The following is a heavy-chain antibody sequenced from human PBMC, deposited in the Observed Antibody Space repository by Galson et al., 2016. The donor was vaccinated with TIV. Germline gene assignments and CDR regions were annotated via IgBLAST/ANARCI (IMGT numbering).Heavy chain of an antibody. CDR3: ARWPISTILVVTNAFDI. CDR2: VHTSGST. D-gene: IGHD2-8*02. V-gene: IGHV4-61*09. Sequence: TLSLTCSVSGGSIAGGIYLWGWIRQPAGKGLEWVGHVHTSGSTNYNPSLKSRATVSVDTSTNQFSLRLSSMTAADTAVYYCARWPISTILVVTNAFDIWGQGTMITVSS. CDR1: GGSIAGGIYL. J-gene: IGHJ3*02.